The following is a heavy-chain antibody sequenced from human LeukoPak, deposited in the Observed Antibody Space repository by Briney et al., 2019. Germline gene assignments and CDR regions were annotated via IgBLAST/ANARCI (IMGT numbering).Heavy chain of an antibody. CDR1: GYSINSGFY. CDR3: ARGVGLTQGGAFDF. Sequence: SETLSPTCTVSGYSINSGFYWGWIRQPPGKGLEWIGSIYHSGSTHYKSSLKSRVTISVDTSKNQLSLKLTSVTAADTAVYYCARGVGLTQGGAFDFWGQGTLVTVSS. D-gene: IGHD3-16*01. V-gene: IGHV4-38-2*02. CDR2: IYHSGST. J-gene: IGHJ4*02.